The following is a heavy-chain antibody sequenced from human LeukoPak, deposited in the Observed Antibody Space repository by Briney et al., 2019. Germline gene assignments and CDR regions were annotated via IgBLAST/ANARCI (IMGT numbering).Heavy chain of an antibody. J-gene: IGHJ5*02. CDR3: ARVGVDGYSYGYSDH. CDR1: GGSIRTHY. Sequence: SETLSLTCTVSGGSIRTHYWGWIRQPPGKGLEWIGYIDYSGRTNYNDSLKSRVTISVDTSRNQFSIRLSSVTAADTGVYFCARVGVDGYSYGYSDHWGQGTLVIVS. CDR2: IDYSGRT. D-gene: IGHD5-18*01. V-gene: IGHV4-59*11.